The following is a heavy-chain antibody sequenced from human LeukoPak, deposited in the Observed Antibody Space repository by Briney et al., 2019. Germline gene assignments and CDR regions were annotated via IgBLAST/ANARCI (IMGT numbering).Heavy chain of an antibody. V-gene: IGHV5-51*01. J-gene: IGHJ4*02. Sequence: GESPKISCKGSGYSFTSYWIGWVRQMPGKGLEWMGIIYPGDSDTRYSPSFQGQVTISADKSISTAYLQWRSLKASDTAMYYCARHLLPYYYDSSGDYFDYWGQGTLVTVSS. CDR2: IYPGDSDT. D-gene: IGHD3-22*01. CDR1: GYSFTSYW. CDR3: ARHLLPYYYDSSGDYFDY.